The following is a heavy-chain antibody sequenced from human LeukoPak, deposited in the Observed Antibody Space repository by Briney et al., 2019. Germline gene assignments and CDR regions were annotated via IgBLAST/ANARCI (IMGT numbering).Heavy chain of an antibody. J-gene: IGHJ4*02. V-gene: IGHV4-38-2*02. D-gene: IGHD4-17*01. Sequence: SETLSLTCTVSASSISSGYYWGWIRQPPGKGLEWIGSIYHSGSTYYNPSLKSRVTISVDTSKNQFSLKVSSVTAADTAVYYCARVYGDPTLDYWGQGTLVTVSS. CDR1: ASSISSGYY. CDR3: ARVYGDPTLDY. CDR2: IYHSGST.